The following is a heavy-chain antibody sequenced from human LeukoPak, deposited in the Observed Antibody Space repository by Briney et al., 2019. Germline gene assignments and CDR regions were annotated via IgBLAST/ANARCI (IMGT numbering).Heavy chain of an antibody. J-gene: IGHJ3*02. CDR2: ISSSGSTI. V-gene: IGHV3-48*03. CDR3: ARDNYDSSGYYRRDAFDI. Sequence: GGSLRLSCAASGFTFSSYEMNWVRQAPGTGLEWVSYISSSGSTIYYAGSVKGRFTISRDNAKNSVYLKMNSLRAEDTAVYYCARDNYDSSGYYRRDAFDIWGQGTMVTVSS. D-gene: IGHD3-22*01. CDR1: GFTFSSYE.